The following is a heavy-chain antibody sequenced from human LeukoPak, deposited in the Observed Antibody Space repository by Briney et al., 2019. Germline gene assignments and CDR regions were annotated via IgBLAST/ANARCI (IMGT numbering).Heavy chain of an antibody. CDR1: GFIFNKYW. Sequence: GGSLRLSCAASGFIFNKYWMTWVRQAPGKGLEWVSAISGSGGSTYYADSVKGRFTISRDNSKNTLYLQMNSLRAEDTAVYYCARRGTGHGMDVWGQGTTVIVSS. CDR3: ARRGTGHGMDV. V-gene: IGHV3-23*01. J-gene: IGHJ6*02. D-gene: IGHD1-1*01. CDR2: ISGSGGST.